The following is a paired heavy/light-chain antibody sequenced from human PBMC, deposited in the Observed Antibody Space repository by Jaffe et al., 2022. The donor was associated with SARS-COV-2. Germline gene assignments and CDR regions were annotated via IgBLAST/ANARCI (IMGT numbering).Light chain of an antibody. CDR1: QSVSSSY. J-gene: IGKJ2*01. Sequence: IVLTQSPGTLSLSPGERATLSCRASQSVSSSYLAWYQQKPGQAPRLLIYGASSRAPGIPDRFSGSGSGADFTLTISRLEPKDSAVFFCQQYVTSPTTFGQGTKLEIK. CDR2: GAS. CDR3: QQYVTSPTT. V-gene: IGKV3-20*01.
Heavy chain of an antibody. CDR1: GGSISSYD. J-gene: IGHJ4*02. CDR2: INTSGSS. CDR3: ARDGRYCSSFSCYTFDL. V-gene: IGHV4-4*07. Sequence: QVQLQESGPRLVKPSETLSLTCSVSGGSISSYDWNWIRQPAGKGLEWIGRINTSGSSNYNPSLKSRVSMSVDTSRNHFSLKLTSVTAADTAVYYCARDGRYCSSFSCYTFDLWGPGSLVTVSS. D-gene: IGHD2-2*02.